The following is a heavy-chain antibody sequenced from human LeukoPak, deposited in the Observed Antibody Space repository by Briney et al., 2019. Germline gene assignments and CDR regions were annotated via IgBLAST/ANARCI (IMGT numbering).Heavy chain of an antibody. Sequence: GASVKLSCKASGYTFTSYGMSWVRRAPGKGLEWMGWISADNGNTNYAQKLQGRFTITTDTSTSTAYMELRSLRSDDTAVYYCARRRCSGGSCYSDYWGQGTLVTVSS. CDR3: ARRRCSGGSCYSDY. J-gene: IGHJ4*02. CDR2: ISADNGNT. V-gene: IGHV1-18*01. CDR1: GYTFTSYG. D-gene: IGHD2-15*01.